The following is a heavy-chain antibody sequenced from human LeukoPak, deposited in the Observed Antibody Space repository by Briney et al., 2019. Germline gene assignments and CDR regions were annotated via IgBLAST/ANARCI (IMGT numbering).Heavy chain of an antibody. CDR2: ISNGGSYK. D-gene: IGHD2-21*02. Sequence: GRTLRLSCEASGFTFSTYGMHWVRQAPGKGLEWVAGISNGGSYKYYADSVKGRFTISRDNSRNTLYLQMNSLRPDDTALYYCAKPRGGDSWAFDTWGQETMVSDSS. J-gene: IGHJ3*02. V-gene: IGHV3-30*18. CDR3: AKPRGGDSWAFDT. CDR1: GFTFSTYG.